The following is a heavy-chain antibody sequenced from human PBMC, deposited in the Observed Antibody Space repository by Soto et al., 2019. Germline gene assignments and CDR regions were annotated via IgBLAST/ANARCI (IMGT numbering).Heavy chain of an antibody. CDR1: GGSITTGICY. CDR3: ARPCGGRGYFDS. V-gene: IGHV4-31*03. J-gene: IGHJ4*02. D-gene: IGHD2-21*01. CDR2: IFPSGRS. Sequence: PSETLSLTCSVSGGSITTGICYWSWIRQNAGEGLEWIGNIFPSGRSHFNPSFKSRSQLFVDTSKNQFSLRLDSVTAADTALYRCARPCGGRGYFDSWGRGILFTVSS.